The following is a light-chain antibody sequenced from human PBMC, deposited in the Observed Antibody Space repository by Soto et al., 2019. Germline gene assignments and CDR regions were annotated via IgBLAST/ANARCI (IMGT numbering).Light chain of an antibody. V-gene: IGKV3-15*01. CDR3: QQHNNSPQIT. J-gene: IGKJ5*01. CDR2: GAS. CDR1: QSISSH. Sequence: EIVMTQSPATLSVSPGERATLSCRASQSISSHLAWYQQKPGQAPRLFIFGASTRATGIPARFSGSGSGTEFTLTTSSLQYEDFAVYYCQQHNNSPQITFGQGTRLDIK.